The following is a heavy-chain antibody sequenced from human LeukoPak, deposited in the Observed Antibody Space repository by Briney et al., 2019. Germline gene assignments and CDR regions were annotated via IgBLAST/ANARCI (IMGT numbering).Heavy chain of an antibody. CDR1: GFTFSGYT. CDR3: ARGLTVTSTCWFDL. V-gene: IGHV3-21*01. J-gene: IGHJ5*02. CDR2: ITGSSRYI. D-gene: IGHD4-11*01. Sequence: GGSLRLSCAVSGFTFSGYTMNWVRQAPGKGLEWVSSITGSSRYIYYADSVKGRFTISRDNAENSLYLQMNNLGAEDTAVYYCARGLTVTSTCWFDLWGQGTLVTVSS.